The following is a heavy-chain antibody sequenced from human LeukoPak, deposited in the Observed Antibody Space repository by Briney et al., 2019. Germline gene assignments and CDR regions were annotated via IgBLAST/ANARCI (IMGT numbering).Heavy chain of an antibody. D-gene: IGHD3-9*01. Sequence: ASVKVSCKASGYTFTSYGISWVRQAPGQGLEWMGIINPSGGSTSYAQKLQGRVTMTTDTSTSTAYMELRSLRSDDTAVYYCARGTDYDILTGYYPFDYWGQGTLVTVSS. J-gene: IGHJ4*02. CDR1: GYTFTSYG. CDR3: ARGTDYDILTGYYPFDY. V-gene: IGHV1-18*01. CDR2: INPSGGST.